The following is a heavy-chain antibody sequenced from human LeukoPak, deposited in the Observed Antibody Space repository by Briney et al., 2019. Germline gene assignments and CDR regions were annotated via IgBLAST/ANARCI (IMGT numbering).Heavy chain of an antibody. V-gene: IGHV3-49*04. CDR2: IRSKAYGGTT. Sequence: QSGGSLRLSCTASGFTFGDSAMSWVRQAPGKGLEWVGFIRSKAYGGTTEYAASVKGRFTISRDDSKNIAYLQMNSLKTEDTAVYYCTRYGGNSFSYWGQGTLVTVSS. CDR1: GFTFGDSA. CDR3: TRYGGNSFSY. J-gene: IGHJ4*02. D-gene: IGHD4-23*01.